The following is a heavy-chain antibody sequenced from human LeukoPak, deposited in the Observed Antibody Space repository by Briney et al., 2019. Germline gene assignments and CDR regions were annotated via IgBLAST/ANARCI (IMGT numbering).Heavy chain of an antibody. J-gene: IGHJ4*02. CDR1: GGTFSSYA. CDR3: ARGGNSYSLYFDY. CDR2: IIPIFGTA. D-gene: IGHD4-23*01. Sequence: SVKVSCKASGGTFSSYAISWVRQAPGQGLEWMGGIIPIFGTANHAQKFQGRVTITADESTSTAYMELSSLRSEDTAVYYCARGGNSYSLYFDYWGQGTLVTVSS. V-gene: IGHV1-69*13.